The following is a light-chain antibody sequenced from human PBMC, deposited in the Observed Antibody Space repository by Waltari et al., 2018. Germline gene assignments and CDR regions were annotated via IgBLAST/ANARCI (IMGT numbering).Light chain of an antibody. J-gene: IGKJ1*01. CDR1: QSVSTW. CDR3: QQYGIYRA. V-gene: IGKV1-5*03. CDR2: RAS. Sequence: DVQMTQSPSTLSASVGDRDTITCRASQSVSTWLAWYQQKPGKAPNLLIYRASTLETGVPSRFSGSGSGTEFTLTISSLQPDDFATYYCQQYGIYRAFGQGTKVDIK.